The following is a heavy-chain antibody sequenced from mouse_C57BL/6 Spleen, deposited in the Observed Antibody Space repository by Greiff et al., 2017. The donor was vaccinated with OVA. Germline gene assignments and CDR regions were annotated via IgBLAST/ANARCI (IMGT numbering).Heavy chain of an antibody. V-gene: IGHV1-69*01. J-gene: IGHJ4*01. CDR2: IDPSDSYT. D-gene: IGHD1-1*01. CDR3: ARWGNTVVATPYAMDY. Sequence: QVQLKQPGAELVMPGASVKLSCKASGYTFTSYWMHWVKQRPGQGLEWIGEIDPSDSYTNYNQKFKGKSTLTVDKSSSTAYMQLSSLTSEDSAVYYCARWGNTVVATPYAMDYWGQGTSVTVSS. CDR1: GYTFTSYW.